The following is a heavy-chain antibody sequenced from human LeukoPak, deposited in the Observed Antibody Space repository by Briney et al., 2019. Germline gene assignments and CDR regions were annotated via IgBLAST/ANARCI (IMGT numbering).Heavy chain of an antibody. D-gene: IGHD2-2*01. J-gene: IGHJ4*02. Sequence: GGSLRLSCAASGFTFSNAWMSWVRQAPGKGLGWVGRIKNKTDGGTTDYAAPVKGRFTISRDDSKNTLYLQMNSLKTEDTAVYYCTTVPRRYCSSTSCRPFDYWGQGTLVTVSS. V-gene: IGHV3-15*01. CDR1: GFTFSNAW. CDR3: TTVPRRYCSSTSCRPFDY. CDR2: IKNKTDGGTT.